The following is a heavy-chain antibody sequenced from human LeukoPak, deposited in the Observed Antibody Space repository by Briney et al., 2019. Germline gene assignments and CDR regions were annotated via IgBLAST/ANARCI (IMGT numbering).Heavy chain of an antibody. CDR2: ISSSSSYI. CDR3: ARDAPRYYDSSDY. Sequence: GGSLRLSCAASGFTFSSYSMNWVRQAPGKGLEWVSSISSSSSYIYYADSVKGRFTISRDNAKNSLYLQMNSLRAEDTAVYYCARDAPRYYDSSDYWGQRTLVTVSS. V-gene: IGHV3-21*01. CDR1: GFTFSSYS. D-gene: IGHD3-22*01. J-gene: IGHJ4*02.